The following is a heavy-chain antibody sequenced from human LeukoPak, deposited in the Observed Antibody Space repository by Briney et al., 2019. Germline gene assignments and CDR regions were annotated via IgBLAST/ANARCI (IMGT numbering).Heavy chain of an antibody. CDR2: INHSGST. J-gene: IGHJ4*02. CDR3: ARRNHDFWSGYYTDY. D-gene: IGHD3-3*01. Sequence: PSETLSLTCAVFGGSFSGYYWSWIRQPPGKGLEWIGEINHSGSTNYNPSLKSRVTILVDTSKNHFSLKLSSVTAADTAMYYCARRNHDFWSGYYTDYWGQGTLVTVSS. V-gene: IGHV4-34*01. CDR1: GGSFSGYY.